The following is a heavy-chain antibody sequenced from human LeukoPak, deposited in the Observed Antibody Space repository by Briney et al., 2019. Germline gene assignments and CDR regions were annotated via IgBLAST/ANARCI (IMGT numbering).Heavy chain of an antibody. CDR2: INPNSGGT. J-gene: IGHJ4*02. CDR3: ARVKSTSSSTLLNY. D-gene: IGHD6-6*01. V-gene: IGHV1-2*02. CDR1: GYTFTGYY. Sequence: ASVKASCKASGYTFTGYYMHWVRQAPGQGLEWMGWINPNSGGTNYAQKFQGRVTMTRDTSISTAYMELSRLRSDDTAVYYCARVKSTSSSTLLNYWGQGTLVTVSS.